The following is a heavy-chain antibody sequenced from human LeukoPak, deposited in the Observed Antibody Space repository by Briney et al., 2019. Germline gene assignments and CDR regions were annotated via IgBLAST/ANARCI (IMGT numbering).Heavy chain of an antibody. CDR2: INPTGGST. CDR1: GYTFTNYY. V-gene: IGHV1-46*01. CDR3: ARMSVGAFDI. D-gene: IGHD3-16*01. J-gene: IGHJ3*02. Sequence: ASVKVSCKAAGYTFTNYYIQWVRQAPGQGLEWMGMINPTGGSTTYTQKFQGRVTMTRDTSTTTIYMELSSLRSEDTAVYYCARMSVGAFDIWGQGTMVTVSA.